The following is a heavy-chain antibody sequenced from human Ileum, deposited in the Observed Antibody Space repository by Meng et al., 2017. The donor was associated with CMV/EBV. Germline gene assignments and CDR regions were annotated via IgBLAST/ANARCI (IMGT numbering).Heavy chain of an antibody. J-gene: IGHJ3*02. V-gene: IGHV3-21*01. Sequence: GGSLRLSCAASGFTFNTYTMNWVRQAPGKGLEWVSSITTSSSYIFYADSVKGRFTTSRHNAKNSLYLQMNSLRADDTAVYYCTSKGATLDGRDAFDIWGQGTMVTVSS. CDR3: TSKGATLDGRDAFDI. CDR1: GFTFNTYT. D-gene: IGHD2-2*03. CDR2: ITTSSSYI.